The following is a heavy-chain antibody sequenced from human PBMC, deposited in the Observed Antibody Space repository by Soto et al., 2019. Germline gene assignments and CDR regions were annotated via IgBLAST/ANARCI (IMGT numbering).Heavy chain of an antibody. V-gene: IGHV1-3*01. J-gene: IGHJ6*02. CDR1: GYTFTSYA. CDR3: ARGGCSSAVHYYGMDV. CDR2: INAGNGNT. Sequence: QVQLVQSGAEVKKPGASVKVSCKASGYTFTSYAMHWVRQAPGQRLEWMGWINAGNGNTKYSQKFQGRVTITRDTSASTAYMELSSLRSEDTAVYYCARGGCSSAVHYYGMDVWGQGTTVTVSS. D-gene: IGHD6-6*01.